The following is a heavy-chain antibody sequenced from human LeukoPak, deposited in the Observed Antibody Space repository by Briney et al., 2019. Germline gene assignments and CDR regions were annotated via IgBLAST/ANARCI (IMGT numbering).Heavy chain of an antibody. J-gene: IGHJ6*02. D-gene: IGHD3-3*01. CDR3: ARDGRNQREYYDFWSGNPNYYGMDV. V-gene: IGHV3-21*01. CDR2: ISSSSSYI. Sequence: PGGSLRLSCAASGFTFSSYSMNWVRQAPGKGLEWVSSISSSSSYIYYTDSVKGRFTISRDNAKNSLYLQMNSLRAEDTAVYYCARDGRNQREYYDFWSGNPNYYGMDVWGQGTTVTVSS. CDR1: GFTFSSYS.